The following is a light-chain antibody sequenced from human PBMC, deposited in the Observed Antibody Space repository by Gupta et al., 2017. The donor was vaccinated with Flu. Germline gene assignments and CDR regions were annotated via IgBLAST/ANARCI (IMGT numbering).Light chain of an antibody. Sequence: EIVLTQSPATLSLSPGERATLSCRPSQSVSSYLAWYQQKPGQAPRLLIYDASNRATGIPARFSGSGSGTDFTLTISSLEPEDFAVYYCQQRSNWPPNTFGQGTKLEIK. CDR3: QQRSNWPPNT. CDR1: QSVSSY. J-gene: IGKJ2*01. CDR2: DAS. V-gene: IGKV3-11*01.